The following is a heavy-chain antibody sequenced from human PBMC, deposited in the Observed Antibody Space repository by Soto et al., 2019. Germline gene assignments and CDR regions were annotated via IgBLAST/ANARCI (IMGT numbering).Heavy chain of an antibody. D-gene: IGHD3-22*01. CDR3: ARPYYDTSSYYYYFDY. Sequence: QITLKESGVTLVKPTQTLTLTCTFSGFSLTTTGAGVAWIRQPPGKALEWLALIYLDDDKRYSPSLKSRLTITKDTSKNQVVLTMTNMDPVDTATYYCARPYYDTSSYYYYFDYWGQGTLVTVSS. CDR1: GFSLTTTGAG. J-gene: IGHJ4*02. CDR2: IYLDDDK. V-gene: IGHV2-5*02.